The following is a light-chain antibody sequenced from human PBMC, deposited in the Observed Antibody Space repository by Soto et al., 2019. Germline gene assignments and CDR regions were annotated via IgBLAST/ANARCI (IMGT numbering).Light chain of an antibody. Sequence: EIVLTQSPGTLSLSPGERATLSCRASQSVRSSYLAWYQQKLGQAPRLLIYGVSNGATGIPDRFSGSGSGTDFTLTISRLESEDFAGYYCQQYGSSPRTFGQGTKVEIK. CDR3: QQYGSSPRT. CDR1: QSVRSSY. J-gene: IGKJ1*01. CDR2: GVS. V-gene: IGKV3-20*01.